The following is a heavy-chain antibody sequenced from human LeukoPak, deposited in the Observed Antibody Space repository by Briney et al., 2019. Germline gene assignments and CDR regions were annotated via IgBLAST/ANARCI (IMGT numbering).Heavy chain of an antibody. V-gene: IGHV4-59*01. D-gene: IGHD4-17*01. CDR2: IHYSGRT. J-gene: IGHJ4*02. CDR3: AREIRGYGDYVRYFDY. CDR1: GGSISDYY. Sequence: PSETLSLTCAVSGGSISDYYWTWIRQPPGKVLEWIGYIHYSGRTSYNPSLKSRVTMSVDMSKNHFSLNLNSVTAADTAVYYCAREIRGYGDYVRYFDYWGQGTLVTVSS.